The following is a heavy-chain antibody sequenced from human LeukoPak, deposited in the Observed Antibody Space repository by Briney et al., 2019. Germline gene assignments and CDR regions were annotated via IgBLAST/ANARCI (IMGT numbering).Heavy chain of an antibody. CDR1: GFTFSSYA. J-gene: IGHJ4*02. Sequence: GGSLRLSCAASGFTFSSYAMSWVRQAPGKGLEWASVISGSGGSTYYADSVRGRFTIPRDNSNNALYLQMDSLRAEDTAVYYCANWIGSSSRDYWGQGTLVTVSS. D-gene: IGHD6-6*01. V-gene: IGHV3-23*01. CDR3: ANWIGSSSRDY. CDR2: ISGSGGST.